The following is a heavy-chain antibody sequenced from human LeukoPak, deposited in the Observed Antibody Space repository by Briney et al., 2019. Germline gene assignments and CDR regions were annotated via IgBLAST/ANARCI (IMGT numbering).Heavy chain of an antibody. CDR2: ISAYNGNT. V-gene: IGHV1-18*01. Sequence: ASVKVSCEASGYTFTSYGISWVRQAPGQGLEWMGWISAYNGNTNYAQKLQGRVTMTTDTSTSTAYMELRSLRSDDTAVYYCARDEGSSWSPYYYGMDVWGQGTTVTVSS. CDR1: GYTFTSYG. J-gene: IGHJ6*02. CDR3: ARDEGSSWSPYYYGMDV. D-gene: IGHD6-13*01.